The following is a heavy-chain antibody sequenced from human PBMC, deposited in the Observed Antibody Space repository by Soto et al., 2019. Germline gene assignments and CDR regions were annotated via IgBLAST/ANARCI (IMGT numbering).Heavy chain of an antibody. CDR3: AREYSYGSGTYFDY. CDR1: GGSFASYA. CDR2: IIPLFNTT. V-gene: IGHV1-69*01. D-gene: IGHD3-10*01. J-gene: IGHJ4*02. Sequence: QVQLVQSGAEVKKPGSSVKVSCKAAGGSFASYAITWLRQAPGQGLEWMGGIIPLFNTTTYAQKFQYRVTITADEATNTAYMQLSSLRSEDTAVYYCAREYSYGSGTYFDYWGQGTLVIVSS.